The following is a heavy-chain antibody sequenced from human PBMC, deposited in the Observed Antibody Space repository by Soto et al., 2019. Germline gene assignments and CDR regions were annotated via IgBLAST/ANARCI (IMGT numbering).Heavy chain of an antibody. CDR3: ARNLETVNWFDP. Sequence: SETLSLTCTVSGGSISSYYWSWIRQPPGKGLEWIGYIYYSGSTNYNPSLKSRVTISVDTSKNQFSLKLSSVTAADAAVYYCARNLETVNWFDPWGQGTLVTVSS. V-gene: IGHV4-59*08. J-gene: IGHJ5*02. CDR1: GGSISSYY. CDR2: IYYSGST.